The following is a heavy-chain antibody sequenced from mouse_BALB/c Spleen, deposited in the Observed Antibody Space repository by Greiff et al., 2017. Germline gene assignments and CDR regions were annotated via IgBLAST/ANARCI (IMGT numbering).Heavy chain of an antibody. CDR3: ARYYRYDDAMDY. J-gene: IGHJ4*01. V-gene: IGHV5-9*03. CDR2: ISSGGGNT. Sequence: EVMLVESGGGLVKPGGSLKLSCAASGFTFSSYTMSWVRQTPEKRLEWVATISSGGGNTYYPDSVKGRFTISRDNAKNNLYLQMSSLRSEDTALYYCARYYRYDDAMDYWGQGTSVTVSS. D-gene: IGHD2-14*01. CDR1: GFTFSSYT.